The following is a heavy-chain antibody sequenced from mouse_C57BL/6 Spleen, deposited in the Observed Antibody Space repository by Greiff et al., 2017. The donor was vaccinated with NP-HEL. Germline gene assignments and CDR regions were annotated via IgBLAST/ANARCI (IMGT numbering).Heavy chain of an antibody. CDR2: ISDGGSYT. D-gene: IGHD2-4*01. V-gene: IGHV5-4*01. J-gene: IGHJ4*01. CDR3: ARSLYYDYDGHYYAMDY. CDR1: GFTFSSYA. Sequence: EVQLVESGGGLVKPGGSLKLSCAASGFTFSSYAMSWVRQTPEKRLEWVATISDGGSYTYYPDNVKGRFTISRDNAKNNLYLQMSHLKSEDTAMYYCARSLYYDYDGHYYAMDYWGQGTSVTVSS.